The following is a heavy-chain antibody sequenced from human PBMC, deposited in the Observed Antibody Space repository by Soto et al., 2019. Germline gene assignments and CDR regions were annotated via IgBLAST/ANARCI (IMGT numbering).Heavy chain of an antibody. CDR1: GDSVNSGSYY. CDR2: ISSSGRT. Sequence: QVQLQESGPGLVRPSETLSLTCTVSGDSVNSGSYYWSWIRQPPGKGLEYIAYISSSGRTDYNPSLESRVTIYMDTSRNQFSLKLSSVTAADTALYYCARTNSRGHWATWYWGQGTLGTVSS. D-gene: IGHD7-27*01. J-gene: IGHJ4*02. CDR3: ARTNSRGHWATWY. V-gene: IGHV4-61*01.